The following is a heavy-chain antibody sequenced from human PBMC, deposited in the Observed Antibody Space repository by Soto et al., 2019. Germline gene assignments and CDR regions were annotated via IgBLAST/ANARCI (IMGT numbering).Heavy chain of an antibody. CDR3: AWVGASLEGLYLGGDAFDI. CDR1: GFTFDDFA. CDR2: ISWSGGNK. Sequence: EVQLVESGGGVVRPGGSLRLSCVASGFTFDDFAMSWVRQVPGKGLEWVSSISWSGGNKDHVDSVKGRFTFSRDNAKNSLSLYMNILRAEVTDFAYCAWVGASLEGLYLGGDAFDIWGQGTMVTVSS. J-gene: IGHJ3*02. D-gene: IGHD3-16*01. V-gene: IGHV3-20*04.